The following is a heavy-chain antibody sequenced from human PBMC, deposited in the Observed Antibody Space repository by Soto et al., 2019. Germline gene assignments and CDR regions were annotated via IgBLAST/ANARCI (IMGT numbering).Heavy chain of an antibody. J-gene: IGHJ6*02. CDR2: ISYDGSNK. D-gene: IGHD6-19*01. CDR3: AKGVRGAGNPYYYYGMDV. CDR1: GFTFSSYG. Sequence: GGSLRLSCAASGFTFSSYGMHWVRQAPGKGLEWVAVISYDGSNKYYADSVKGRFTISRDNSKNTLYLQMNSLRAEDTAVYYCAKGVRGAGNPYYYYGMDVWGQGTTVTVSS. V-gene: IGHV3-30*18.